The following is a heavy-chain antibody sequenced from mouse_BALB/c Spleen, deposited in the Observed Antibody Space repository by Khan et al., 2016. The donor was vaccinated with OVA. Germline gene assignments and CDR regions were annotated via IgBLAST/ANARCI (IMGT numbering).Heavy chain of an antibody. V-gene: IGHV1-4*01. CDR3: VRDGAYHRNDGWFAY. J-gene: IGHJ3*01. D-gene: IGHD2-14*01. CDR1: GYTFTSYT. CDR2: INPSNGYT. Sequence: QVQLKQSGAELARPGASVKMSCKASGYTFTSYTIHWIKERPGQGLEWIGYINPSNGYTNYNQRFKDKATLTTDKSSTTAYLQLSSLTSDDSAVYKCVRDGAYHRNDGWFAYWGQGTLGTVSA.